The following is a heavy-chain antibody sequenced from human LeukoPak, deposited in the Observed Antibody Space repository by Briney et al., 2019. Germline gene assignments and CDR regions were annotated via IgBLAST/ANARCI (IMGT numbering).Heavy chain of an antibody. CDR2: IWYDGSNK. D-gene: IGHD3-10*01. Sequence: GGSLRLSCAASGFTFRSYGMHWVRQAPGKGLEWVAVIWYDGSNKYYADSVKGRFIISRDNSKNTLYLQVNSLRAEDTAAYYCARDPYGSGSTSFDIWGQGTMVTVSS. J-gene: IGHJ3*02. CDR3: ARDPYGSGSTSFDI. CDR1: GFTFRSYG. V-gene: IGHV3-33*01.